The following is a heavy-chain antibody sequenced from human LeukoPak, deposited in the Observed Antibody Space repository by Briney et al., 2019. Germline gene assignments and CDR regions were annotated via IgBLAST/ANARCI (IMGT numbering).Heavy chain of an antibody. J-gene: IGHJ4*02. CDR2: IIPILGIA. Sequence: ASVKVSCKASGGTFSSYAISWVRQAPGQGLEWMGRIIPILGIANYAQKFQGRVTITADKSTSTAYMELSSLRSGDTAVYYCARCSSGYCLDYWGQGTLVTVSS. CDR1: GGTFSSYA. D-gene: IGHD3-22*01. CDR3: ARCSSGYCLDY. V-gene: IGHV1-69*04.